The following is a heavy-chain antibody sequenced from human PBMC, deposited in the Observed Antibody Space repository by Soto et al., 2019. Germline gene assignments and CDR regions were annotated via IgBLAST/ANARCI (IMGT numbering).Heavy chain of an antibody. V-gene: IGHV3-21*01. Sequence: VQLVESGGGLVKPGGSLRLSCAASGFTFSSYSMNWVRQAPGKGLEWVSSISSSSSYIYYADSVKGRFTISRDNAKNSLYLQMNSLRAEDTAVYYCARVSCSSTSCYETDYWGQGTLVTVSS. CDR2: ISSSSSYI. CDR1: GFTFSSYS. D-gene: IGHD2-2*01. J-gene: IGHJ4*02. CDR3: ARVSCSSTSCYETDY.